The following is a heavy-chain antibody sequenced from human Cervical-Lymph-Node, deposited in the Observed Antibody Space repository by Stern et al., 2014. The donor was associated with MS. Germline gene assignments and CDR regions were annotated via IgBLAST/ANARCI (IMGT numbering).Heavy chain of an antibody. D-gene: IGHD5-24*01. CDR2: AWYDGSTA. CDR3: ARGHIPYAYNYLFDY. Sequence: VQLVESGGGVVQPGTSLRLSCAASGFTFSSYGMHWVRQAPGKGLEWVALAWYDGSTAYYTNPVKGRFTISGDNSKKTLNLQQSSLTAEDTAVYYCARGHIPYAYNYLFDYWGQGTLVTVSS. V-gene: IGHV3-33*01. CDR1: GFTFSSYG. J-gene: IGHJ4*02.